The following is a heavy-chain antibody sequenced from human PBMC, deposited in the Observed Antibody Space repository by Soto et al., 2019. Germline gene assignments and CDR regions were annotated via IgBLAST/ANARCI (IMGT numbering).Heavy chain of an antibody. V-gene: IGHV1-18*01. J-gene: IGHJ4*02. Sequence: VQLVQSGAEVKKPGASVKVSCKASGNTFSKYGVSWVRQAPGQGLEWMGWISAFNGNTNYAQKFQGRITMTIDTTASTVYMELRSLRSDDTAIYYCARDVVFDDWGQGTLVTVSS. CDR1: GNTFSKYG. D-gene: IGHD2-21*01. CDR2: ISAFNGNT. CDR3: ARDVVFDD.